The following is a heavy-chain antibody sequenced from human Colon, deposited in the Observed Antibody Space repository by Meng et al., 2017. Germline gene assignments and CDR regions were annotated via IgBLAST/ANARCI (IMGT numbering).Heavy chain of an antibody. Sequence: VGLEASGPGLVKRSEALSLTCHVSGGSISDYYWNWIRQPVGKGLEWIGRIRGSGSTNFNPSLKSRVTMSVDTSKNQFSLKLYSVTAADTAVYFCARDHAPFDYGLSRPGLDPWGQGTLVTVS. V-gene: IGHV4-4*07. CDR3: ARDHAPFDYGLSRPGLDP. CDR1: GGSISDYY. D-gene: IGHD4/OR15-4a*01. CDR2: IRGSGST. J-gene: IGHJ5*02.